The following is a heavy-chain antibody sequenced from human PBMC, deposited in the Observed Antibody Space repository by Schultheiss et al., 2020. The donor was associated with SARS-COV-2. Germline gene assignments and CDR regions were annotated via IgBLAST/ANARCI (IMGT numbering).Heavy chain of an antibody. Sequence: SETLSLTCTVSGGSISSSSYYWGWIRQHPGKGLEWIGYIYYSGSTNYNPSLKSRVTISVDTSKNQFSLKLSSVTAADTAVYYCARATPYGDYGYWGQGTLVTVSS. CDR3: ARATPYGDYGY. CDR2: IYYSGST. J-gene: IGHJ4*02. V-gene: IGHV4-61*05. D-gene: IGHD4-17*01. CDR1: GGSISSSSYY.